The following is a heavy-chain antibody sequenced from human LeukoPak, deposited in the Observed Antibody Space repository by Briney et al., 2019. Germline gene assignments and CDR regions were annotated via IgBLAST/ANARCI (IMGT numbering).Heavy chain of an antibody. Sequence: KSSETLSLTCAVYGGSFSGYYWSWIRQPAGKGLEWIGRIYTSGSTNYNPSLKSRVTMSVDTSKNQFSLKLSSVTAADTAVYYCARDWGVVVAATYYYYMDVWGKGTTVTISS. CDR2: IYTSGST. V-gene: IGHV4-4*07. J-gene: IGHJ6*03. CDR3: ARDWGVVVAATYYYYMDV. CDR1: GGSFSGYY. D-gene: IGHD2-15*01.